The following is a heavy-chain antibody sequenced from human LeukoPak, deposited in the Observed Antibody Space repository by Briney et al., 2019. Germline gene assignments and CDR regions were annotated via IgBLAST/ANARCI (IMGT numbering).Heavy chain of an antibody. CDR1: GGSFSGYY. V-gene: IGHV4-34*01. D-gene: IGHD5-12*01. Sequence: SETLSLTCAVYGGSFSGYYWSWIRQPPGKGLEWIGEINHSGSTNYNPSLKSRVTISVDTSKNQFSLKLSSVTAADTAVYYCARGKRGFLWGQGTLVTVSS. J-gene: IGHJ4*02. CDR3: ARGKRGFL. CDR2: INHSGST.